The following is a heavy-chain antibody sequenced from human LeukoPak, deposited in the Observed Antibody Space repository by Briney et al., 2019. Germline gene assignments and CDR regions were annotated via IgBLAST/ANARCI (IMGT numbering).Heavy chain of an antibody. CDR3: ASIQMYYDYVWGSYRAPYYFDY. J-gene: IGHJ4*02. Sequence: SETLSLTCTVSGGSISSSSYYWGWIRQPPGKGLEWIGSIYYSGSTYYNPSLKSRVTISVDTSKNQFSLKLSSVTAADTAVYYCASIQMYYDYVWGSYRAPYYFDYWGQGTLVTVSS. D-gene: IGHD3-16*02. CDR2: IYYSGST. CDR1: GGSISSSSYY. V-gene: IGHV4-39*01.